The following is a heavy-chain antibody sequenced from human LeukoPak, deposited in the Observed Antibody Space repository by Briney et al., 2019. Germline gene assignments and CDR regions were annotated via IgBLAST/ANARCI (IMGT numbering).Heavy chain of an antibody. V-gene: IGHV4-59*11. CDR3: ARCNSNYVSWFDP. CDR1: GGSISSLY. CDR2: IYYSGST. Sequence: PSETLSLTCIVSGGSISSLYWCWIRRPPGKGLEWIGYIYYSGSTNYNPSLKSRVTISVDTSKNQFSLNLTSVTAADTAVYYCARCNSNYVSWFDPWGQGTLVTVSS. J-gene: IGHJ5*02. D-gene: IGHD4-11*01.